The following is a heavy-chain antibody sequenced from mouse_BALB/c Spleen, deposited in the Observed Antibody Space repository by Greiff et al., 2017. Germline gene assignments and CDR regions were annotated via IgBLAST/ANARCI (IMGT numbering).Heavy chain of an antibody. J-gene: IGHJ2*01. V-gene: IGHV1-80*01. D-gene: IGHD4-1*01. CDR2: IYPGDGDT. CDR3: ARGGNWGGGFDY. CDR1: GYAFSSYW. Sequence: VQLQQSGAELVRPGSSVKISCKASGYAFSSYWMNWVKQRPGQGLEWIGQIYPGDGDTNYNGKFKGKATLTADKSSSTAYMQLSSLTSEDSAVYFCARGGNWGGGFDYWGQGTTLTVSS.